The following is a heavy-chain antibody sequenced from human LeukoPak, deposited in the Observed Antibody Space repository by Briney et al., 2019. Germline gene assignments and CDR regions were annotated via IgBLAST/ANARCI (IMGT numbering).Heavy chain of an antibody. V-gene: IGHV3-21*01. CDR1: GFTFSSYS. D-gene: IGHD1-26*01. J-gene: IGHJ5*02. CDR2: TSSSSSYI. Sequence: GGSLRLSCAASGFTFSSYSMNWVRQAPGKGLEWVSSTSSSSSYIYYADSVKGRFTISRDNAKNSLYLQMDSLRAEDTAVYYCARDQVVGATFFENPRWFDPWGQGTLVTVSS. CDR3: ARDQVVGATFFENPRWFDP.